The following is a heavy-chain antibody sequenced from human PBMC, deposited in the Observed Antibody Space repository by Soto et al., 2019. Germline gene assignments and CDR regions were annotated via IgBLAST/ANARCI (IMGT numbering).Heavy chain of an antibody. V-gene: IGHV4-31*03. CDR1: GGSIRNGNYY. J-gene: IGHJ5*02. D-gene: IGHD6-6*01. Sequence: QVQLQESGPGLVKASQTLSLTCTVSGGSIRNGNYYWSWIRHLPGKGLEWLGHIYYIGTTSYNPSLKSRVIISIDTSKNQFSLELTSVLAADTAVYYCAKNETARPWFDPWGQGTLVTVSS. CDR3: AKNETARPWFDP. CDR2: IYYIGTT.